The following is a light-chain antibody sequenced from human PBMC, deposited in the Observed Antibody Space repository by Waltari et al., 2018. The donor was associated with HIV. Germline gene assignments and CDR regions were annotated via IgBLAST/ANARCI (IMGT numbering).Light chain of an antibody. CDR2: LGS. CDR1: QSLLHSNGYNY. CDR3: MQALQTPYT. J-gene: IGKJ2*01. Sequence: DIVMTQSPLSLPVTPGEPASISCRSNQSLLHSNGYNYLDWYLQKPGQSPQLLIYLGSNRASGGPDRFSGSGSGTDFTLKISRVEAEDVGVYYCMQALQTPYTFGQGTKLEIK. V-gene: IGKV2-28*01.